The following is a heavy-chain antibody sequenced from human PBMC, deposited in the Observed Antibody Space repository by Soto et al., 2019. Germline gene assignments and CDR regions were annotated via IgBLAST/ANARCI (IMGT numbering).Heavy chain of an antibody. CDR2: IYYSGST. CDR3: ARDRGEGIAVADDAFDI. D-gene: IGHD6-19*01. V-gene: IGHV4-31*03. CDR1: GGSISSGGYY. J-gene: IGHJ3*02. Sequence: QVQLQESGPGLVKPSQTLSLTCTVSGGSISSGGYYWSWIRQHPGKGLEWIGYIYYSGSTYYNPSLKSRVTISVDTSKNQFSLKLSSVTAADTAVYYCARDRGEGIAVADDAFDIWGQGTMVTVSS.